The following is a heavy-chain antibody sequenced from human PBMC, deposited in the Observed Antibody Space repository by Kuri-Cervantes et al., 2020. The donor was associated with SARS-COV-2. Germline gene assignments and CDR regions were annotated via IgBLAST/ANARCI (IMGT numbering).Heavy chain of an antibody. V-gene: IGHV1-2*04. D-gene: IGHD3-22*01. CDR3: ARSTSFRRLVVISQGGAFDI. CDR1: GYTFTGYY. J-gene: IGHJ3*02. Sequence: ASVKVSCKASGYTFTGYYMHWVRQAPGQGLEWMGWINPNSGGTNYAQKFQGWVTMTRDPSISTVYMELSRLRSDDTAVYYCARSTSFRRLVVISQGGAFDIWGQGTMVTVSS. CDR2: INPNSGGT.